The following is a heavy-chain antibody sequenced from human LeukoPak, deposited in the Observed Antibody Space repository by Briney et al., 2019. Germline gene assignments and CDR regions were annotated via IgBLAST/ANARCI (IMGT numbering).Heavy chain of an antibody. D-gene: IGHD3-9*01. Sequence: TGGSLRLSCAASGFTFSSYAMSWVRQAPGKGLEWVSAISGSGGSTYYADSVKGRFTISRDNPKNTLYLQMNSLRAEDTAVYYCAKDIRSIFNWFDAWGQGTLVTVSS. CDR3: AKDIRSIFNWFDA. J-gene: IGHJ5*02. CDR2: ISGSGGST. CDR1: GFTFSSYA. V-gene: IGHV3-23*01.